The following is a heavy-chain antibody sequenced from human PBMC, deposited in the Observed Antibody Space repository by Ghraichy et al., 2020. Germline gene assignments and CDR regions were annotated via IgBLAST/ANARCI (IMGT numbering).Heavy chain of an antibody. D-gene: IGHD2-2*01. Sequence: GESLNISCATSGFTFSTYSMNWVRQAPGKGLEWVSSISSSSTYIYYADSVKGRFTISRDNAKNSLYLQMNSLRAEDTAVYYCARDTSLRQTSWYWAFDLWGRGTLVTVSS. CDR2: ISSSSTYI. CDR1: GFTFSTYS. J-gene: IGHJ2*01. CDR3: ARDTSLRQTSWYWAFDL. V-gene: IGHV3-21*01.